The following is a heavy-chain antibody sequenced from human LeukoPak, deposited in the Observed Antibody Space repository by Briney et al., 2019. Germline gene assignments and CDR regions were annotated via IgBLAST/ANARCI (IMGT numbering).Heavy chain of an antibody. CDR1: GGSISSYY. J-gene: IGHJ3*02. D-gene: IGHD6-19*01. CDR3: ARVRLAVALAGSPDDAFDI. Sequence: SETLSLTCTVSGGSISSYYWSWIRQPPGKGLEWIGYIYYSGSTNYNPSLKSRVTISVDTSKNQFSLKLSSVTAADTAVYYCARVRLAVALAGSPDDAFDIWGQGTMVTVSS. V-gene: IGHV4-59*01. CDR2: IYYSGST.